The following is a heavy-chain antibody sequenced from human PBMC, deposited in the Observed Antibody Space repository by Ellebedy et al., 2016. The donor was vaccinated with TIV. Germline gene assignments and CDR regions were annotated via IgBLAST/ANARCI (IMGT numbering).Heavy chain of an antibody. CDR3: TKDVDPGGLYS. V-gene: IGHV3-9*02. CDR2: IIWNTGRT. Sequence: SLKISCAVSGFTSHDHGMHWVRQAPGKGLEWVSGIIWNTGRTGYADSVKGRFTISRDNAKNSLYLQMNSLRVEDTALYYGTKDVDPGGLYSWGQGTRVTVSS. D-gene: IGHD1-1*01. J-gene: IGHJ5*02. CDR1: GFTSHDHG.